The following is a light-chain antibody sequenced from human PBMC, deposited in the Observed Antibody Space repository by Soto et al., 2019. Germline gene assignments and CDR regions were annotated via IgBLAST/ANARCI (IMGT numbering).Light chain of an antibody. J-gene: IGKJ2*01. Sequence: DIPLTQSPSPLSASVGARVTITCRARQSIGTWLAWYQHKPGKAPKFLIYHASSLSTGVPSRFSGSGSGTEVTRTVTNLQPEDFATYYCHQYKSYRYPLGQGTKREI. CDR1: QSIGTW. CDR2: HAS. V-gene: IGKV1-5*01. CDR3: HQYKSYRYP.